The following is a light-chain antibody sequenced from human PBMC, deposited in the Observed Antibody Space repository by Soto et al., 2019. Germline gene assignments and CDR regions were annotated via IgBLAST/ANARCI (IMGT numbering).Light chain of an antibody. J-gene: IGKJ2*01. CDR3: QQYNNWPPHT. V-gene: IGKV3-15*01. CDR2: GAS. Sequence: EIGMTQSPANLSVSPGERATLSCRARQRVRRNLAWYQQKPGQGPRLLIYGASTRATGIPARFSGSGSGTEFTLTISSLQSEDFVVYYCQQYNNWPPHTFGQGTKVEIK. CDR1: QRVRRN.